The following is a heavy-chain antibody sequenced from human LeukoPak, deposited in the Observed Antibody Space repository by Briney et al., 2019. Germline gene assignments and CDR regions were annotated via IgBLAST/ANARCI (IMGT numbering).Heavy chain of an antibody. J-gene: IGHJ4*02. CDR2: IHHSGST. Sequence: SETLSLTCAVYGGPFSDYYWSWIRQSPGKGLEWIGEIHHSGSTDYNPSLQSRVTISVDTSKNQFSLNLTSVTAADTAVYYCAREAVLRYLKYWGQGTLVTVSS. CDR3: AREAVLRYLKY. V-gene: IGHV4-34*01. CDR1: GGPFSDYY. D-gene: IGHD3-9*01.